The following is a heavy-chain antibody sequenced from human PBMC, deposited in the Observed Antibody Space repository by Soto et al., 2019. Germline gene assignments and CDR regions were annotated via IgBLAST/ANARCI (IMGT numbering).Heavy chain of an antibody. Sequence: GGSMRLCCAASGFTFSSYAMHRVRQAPGKGLEWVAVISYDGSNKYYTDSVKGRFTISRDNSKNTLYLQMNSLRGEDTAVYYCARRGYGKDVWGQGTTVTV. CDR2: ISYDGSNK. CDR3: ARRGYGKDV. V-gene: IGHV3-30-3*01. CDR1: GFTFSSYA. J-gene: IGHJ6*02.